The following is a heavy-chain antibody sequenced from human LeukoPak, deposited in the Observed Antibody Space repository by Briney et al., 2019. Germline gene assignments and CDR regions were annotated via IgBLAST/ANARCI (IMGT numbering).Heavy chain of an antibody. CDR3: ARDRRDTSMVWDY. CDR2: IYTSGST. J-gene: IGHJ4*02. CDR1: GGSISSHY. V-gene: IGHV4-4*07. D-gene: IGHD5-18*01. Sequence: PSETLSLTCTVSGGSISSHYWSWIRQPAGKGLEWIGRIYTSGSTNYNPSLKSRVTMSVDTSKNQFSLKLSSVTAADTAVYYCARDRRDTSMVWDYWGQGTLVTVSS.